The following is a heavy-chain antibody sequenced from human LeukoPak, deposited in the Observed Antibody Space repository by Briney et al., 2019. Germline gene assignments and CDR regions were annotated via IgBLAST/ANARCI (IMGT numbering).Heavy chain of an antibody. V-gene: IGHV4-59*01. J-gene: IGHJ4*02. CDR2: IYYSGST. Sequence: SETLSLTCTVSGGSISSYYWSWIRQPPGKGLEWIGYIYYSGSTNYNPSLKSRVTISVDTSKNQFSLKLSSVTAADTAVYYCAREGGQQLAGSFDYWGQGTLVTVSS. CDR1: GGSISSYY. D-gene: IGHD6-13*01. CDR3: AREGGQQLAGSFDY.